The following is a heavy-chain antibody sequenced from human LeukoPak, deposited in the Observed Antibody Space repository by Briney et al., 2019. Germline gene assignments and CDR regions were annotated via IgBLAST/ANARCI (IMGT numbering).Heavy chain of an antibody. J-gene: IGHJ4*02. V-gene: IGHV3-7*03. CDR2: IKQDGSET. CDR1: GLTFSSFG. D-gene: IGHD2-15*01. Sequence: GGSLRLSCAISGLTFSSFGFHWVRQAPGKGLEWVANIKQDGSETYYLDSVKGRFTISRDNAKNSMYLQMNRLRAEDTAVYYCVGCSGGTCSDFDYWGRGTLVTVSS. CDR3: VGCSGGTCSDFDY.